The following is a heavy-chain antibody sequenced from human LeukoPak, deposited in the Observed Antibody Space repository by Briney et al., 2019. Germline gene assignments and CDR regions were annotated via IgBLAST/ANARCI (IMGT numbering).Heavy chain of an antibody. Sequence: GGSLRLSCVASGFTISRHYMSWVRQAPGKGLEWVALSYSGGSTYYADSVEGRFTISRDNSKSMLFLQMNSLRADDTAVYYCARGPDVDGYIHAPFDYWGQGALVTVSS. J-gene: IGHJ4*02. CDR1: GFTISRHY. CDR2: SYSGGST. V-gene: IGHV3-53*01. CDR3: ARGPDVDGYIHAPFDY. D-gene: IGHD5-24*01.